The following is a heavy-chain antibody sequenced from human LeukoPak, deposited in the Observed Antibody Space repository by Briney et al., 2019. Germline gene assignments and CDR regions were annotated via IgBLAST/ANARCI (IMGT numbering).Heavy chain of an antibody. CDR3: ARSSPGVGPT. CDR1: GFTVSSNY. J-gene: IGHJ4*02. CDR2: IYSGGST. V-gene: IGHV3-53*01. Sequence: GGSLRLSCAASGFTVSSNYMSWVRQAPGKGLEWVSIIYSGGSTNYADSVKGRFTISRDNPKNTVYLRMESLRAEDTAVYYCARSSPGVGPTWGQGTLVTVSS. D-gene: IGHD1-26*01.